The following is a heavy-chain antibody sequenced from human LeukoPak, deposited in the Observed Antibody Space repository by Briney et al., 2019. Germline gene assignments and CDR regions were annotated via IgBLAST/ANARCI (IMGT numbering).Heavy chain of an antibody. CDR1: GGSISSYY. CDR2: IYYSGST. J-gene: IGHJ6*03. CDR3: ASASVDTAMVTGPYYYYYMDV. V-gene: IGHV4-59*01. D-gene: IGHD5-18*01. Sequence: NPSETLSLTCTVSGGSISSYYWSWIRQPPGKGLEWIGYIYYSGSTNYNPSLKSRVTISVDTSKNQFSLKLSSVTAADTAVYYCASASVDTAMVTGPYYYYYMDVWGKGTTVTVSS.